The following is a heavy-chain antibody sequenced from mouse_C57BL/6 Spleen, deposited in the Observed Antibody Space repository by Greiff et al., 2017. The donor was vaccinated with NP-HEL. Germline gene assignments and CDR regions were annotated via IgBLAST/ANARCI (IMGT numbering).Heavy chain of an antibody. CDR3: ARSRDYDGFAY. V-gene: IGHV1-54*01. CDR2: INPGSGGT. Sequence: VQLQQSGAELVRPGTSVKVSCKASGYAFTNYLIEWVKQRPGQGLEWIGVINPGSGGTNYNEKFKGKATLTADKSSSTAYMQLSSLTSEDSAVYFCARSRDYDGFAYWGQGTLVTVSA. CDR1: GYAFTNYL. J-gene: IGHJ3*01. D-gene: IGHD2-4*01.